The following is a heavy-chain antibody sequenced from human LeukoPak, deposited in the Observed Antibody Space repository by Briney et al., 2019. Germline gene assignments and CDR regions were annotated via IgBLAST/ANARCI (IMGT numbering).Heavy chain of an antibody. CDR1: GGSISGYY. J-gene: IGHJ6*03. CDR3: AREKSYSYYLDV. Sequence: PSETLSLTCSVSGGSISGYYWNWIRQPPGKGLEWIGYMYASGSTNYNPSLKSRVTMSVDTSKNQFSLNLTSVTAADTAVYYCAREKSYSYYLDVWGKGTTVTISS. V-gene: IGHV4-59*01. CDR2: MYASGST.